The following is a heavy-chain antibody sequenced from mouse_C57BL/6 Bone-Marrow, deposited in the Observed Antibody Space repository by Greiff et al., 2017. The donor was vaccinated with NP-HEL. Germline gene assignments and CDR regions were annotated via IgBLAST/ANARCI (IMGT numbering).Heavy chain of an antibody. D-gene: IGHD1-1*02. CDR1: GYTFTDYY. Sequence: VQLVESGAELVRPGASVKLSCKASGYTFTDYYINWVKQRPGQGLEWIARIYPGSGNTYYNEKFKGKATLTAEKSSSTAYMQLSSLTSEDSAVYFCARGVAYWGQGTLVTVSA. CDR3: ARGVAY. V-gene: IGHV1-76*01. J-gene: IGHJ3*01. CDR2: IYPGSGNT.